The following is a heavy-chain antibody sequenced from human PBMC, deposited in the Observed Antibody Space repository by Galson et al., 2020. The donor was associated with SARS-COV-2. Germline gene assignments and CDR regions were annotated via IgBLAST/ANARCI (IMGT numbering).Heavy chain of an antibody. CDR1: GGSFSGYY. J-gene: IGHJ6*02. D-gene: IGHD3-10*01. CDR3: PKRNELVWFGQLLLSNYKYGMDV. V-gene: IGHV4-34*01. CDR2: INHSGSS. Sequence: SETLSLTCAVYGGSFSGYYWTWIRQPPGKGLEWIGEINHSGSSNYNPSLKSRVTMSVDTSKNQFSLKLSSVTAADTGVYYCPKRNELVWFGQLLLSNYKYGMDVWGQGTTVTVSS.